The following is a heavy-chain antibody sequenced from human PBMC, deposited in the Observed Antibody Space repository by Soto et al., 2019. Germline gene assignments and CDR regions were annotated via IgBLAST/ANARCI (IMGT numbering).Heavy chain of an antibody. CDR2: IYTSGST. Sequence: SETLSLTCTVSGGSISSYYWSWIRQPAGKGLEWIGRIYTSGSTNYNPSLKSRVTMSVDTSKNQFSLKLSSVTAADTAVYYCARVRIAASTGAYGMDVWGQGTTVPV. CDR1: GGSISSYY. D-gene: IGHD6-13*01. V-gene: IGHV4-4*07. CDR3: ARVRIAASTGAYGMDV. J-gene: IGHJ6*02.